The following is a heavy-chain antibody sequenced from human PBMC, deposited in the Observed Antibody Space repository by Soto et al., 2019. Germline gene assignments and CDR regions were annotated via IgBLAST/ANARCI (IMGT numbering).Heavy chain of an antibody. CDR1: GGSFSGSY. V-gene: IGHV4-34*01. CDR2: FNHNGHI. J-gene: IGHJ4*02. CDR3: ARALGGVTYLKL. Sequence: QVQLQQWGAGLLKPSETLSLTCAVSGGSFSGSYWTWIRQPPGKGLGWIGEFNHNGHINYNPSLESRVAISLDTSKNQCSLKVTSVTAADTAVYYCARALGGVTYLKLWGQGTLVTVSS. D-gene: IGHD3-10*01.